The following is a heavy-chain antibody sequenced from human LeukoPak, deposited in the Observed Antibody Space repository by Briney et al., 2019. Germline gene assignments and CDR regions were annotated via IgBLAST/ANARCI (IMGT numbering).Heavy chain of an antibody. Sequence: GRSLRLSCAASGFTFSSYAISWLRQAPGKGLEWVSAISGSGGSTYYADSVKGRFTISRDNSKNTLYLQMNSLRAEDTAVYYCAKAVVPAAIFSDYWGQGTLVTVSS. D-gene: IGHD2-2*02. CDR3: AKAVVPAAIFSDY. V-gene: IGHV3-23*01. CDR2: ISGSGGST. J-gene: IGHJ4*02. CDR1: GFTFSSYA.